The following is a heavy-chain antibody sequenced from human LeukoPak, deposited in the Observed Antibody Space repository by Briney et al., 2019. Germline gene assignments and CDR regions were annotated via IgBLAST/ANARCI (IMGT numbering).Heavy chain of an antibody. CDR1: GFTFSSYG. D-gene: IGHD2-15*01. V-gene: IGHV3-33*01. Sequence: GGSLRLSCAASGFTFSSYGMHWVRQAPGKGLEWVAVIWYDGSNKYYADSVKGRFTISRDNSKNTPYLQMNSLRAEDTAVYYCARDLVAAGGRDYWGQGTLVTVSS. CDR2: IWYDGSNK. CDR3: ARDLVAAGGRDY. J-gene: IGHJ4*02.